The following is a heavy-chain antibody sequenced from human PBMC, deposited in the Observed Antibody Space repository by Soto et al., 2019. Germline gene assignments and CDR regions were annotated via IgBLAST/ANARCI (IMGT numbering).Heavy chain of an antibody. CDR2: IYYSGST. CDR1: GGSISSYY. CDR3: ASGYCSGGRCYSDAFDI. J-gene: IGHJ3*02. Sequence: SETLSLTCTVSGGSISSYYWSWIRQPPGKGLEWIGYIYYSGSTNYNPSLKSRVTISVDTSKNQFSLKLSSVTAADTAVYYCASGYCSGGRCYSDAFDIWGQGTMVTVSS. V-gene: IGHV4-59*01. D-gene: IGHD2-15*01.